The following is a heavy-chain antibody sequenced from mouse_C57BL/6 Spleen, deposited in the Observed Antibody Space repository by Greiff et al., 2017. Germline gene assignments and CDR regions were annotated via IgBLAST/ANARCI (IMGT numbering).Heavy chain of an antibody. CDR1: GYTFSSSW. CDR2: IYPGDGDT. Sequence: VQLQESGPELVKPGASVKISCKASGYTFSSSWMNWVKQRPGKGLEWIGRIYPGDGDTNYNGKFKGKVTLTADKSSSTAYMQLSSRTSEDSAVFFCAALCAREVDAPFGYGGQGTTLTVSS. J-gene: IGHJ2*01. D-gene: IGHD1-3*01. CDR3: AALCAREVDAPFGY. V-gene: IGHV1-82*01.